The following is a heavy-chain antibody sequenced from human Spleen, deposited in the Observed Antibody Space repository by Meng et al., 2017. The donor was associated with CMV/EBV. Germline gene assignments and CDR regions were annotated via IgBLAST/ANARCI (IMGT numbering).Heavy chain of an antibody. CDR3: AREGKVDSSSNFYAMDV. Sequence: ASVKVSCKASGYTFIDYYMHWVRQAPGHGLEWMGWINPNSGGTNYAQKFQGRVTMTRDTSISTAYMELSSLRSDDTAVYYCAREGKVDSSSNFYAMDVWGQGTTVTV. CDR1: GYTFIDYY. CDR2: INPNSGGT. V-gene: IGHV1-2*02. D-gene: IGHD6-6*01. J-gene: IGHJ6*02.